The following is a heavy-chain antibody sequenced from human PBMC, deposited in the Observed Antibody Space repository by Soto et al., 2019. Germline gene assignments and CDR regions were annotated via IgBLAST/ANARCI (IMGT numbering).Heavy chain of an antibody. CDR1: GPSVSSHSAA. J-gene: IGHJ6*02. D-gene: IGHD3-9*01. CDR2: TYYRSKGYI. CDR3: ARDSAPYFDIWTGYYKGYGMDV. V-gene: IGHV6-1*01. Sequence: SPTLSLTCAISGPSVSSHSAAWNSIRQYPARVLEWMGRTYYRSKGYIDYAVSVKSRITSNPDTSKNQFSLQLKPVSPEDTAVYYCARDSAPYFDIWTGYYKGYGMDVWGQGTTVTVAS.